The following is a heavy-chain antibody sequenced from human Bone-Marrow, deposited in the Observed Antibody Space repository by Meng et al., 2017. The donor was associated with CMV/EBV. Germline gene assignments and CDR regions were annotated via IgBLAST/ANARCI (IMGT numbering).Heavy chain of an antibody. Sequence: SETLSLTCAVEGGSFSGYYWSWIRQPPGKGLEWIGEINHSGSTNYNPSLKSRVTISVDTSKNQFSLKLSSVTAADKAVYYCARGRIPWYSSSWLNWFDPWGQGTLVTVSS. V-gene: IGHV4-34*01. J-gene: IGHJ5*02. D-gene: IGHD6-13*01. CDR2: INHSGST. CDR1: GGSFSGYY. CDR3: ARGRIPWYSSSWLNWFDP.